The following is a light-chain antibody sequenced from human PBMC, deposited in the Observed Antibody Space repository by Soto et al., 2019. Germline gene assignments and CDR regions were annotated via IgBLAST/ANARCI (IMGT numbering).Light chain of an antibody. CDR1: QSVSSY. Sequence: ETVLTQSPATLSLSPGERATLSCRASQSVSSYLAWFQQKPGQAPRLLIYDASNRATGIPARFSGSGSGTDFTLTISSLEPEDFAVYYCQQRYNWPWTFGQGTKVEIK. CDR2: DAS. V-gene: IGKV3-11*01. J-gene: IGKJ1*01. CDR3: QQRYNWPWT.